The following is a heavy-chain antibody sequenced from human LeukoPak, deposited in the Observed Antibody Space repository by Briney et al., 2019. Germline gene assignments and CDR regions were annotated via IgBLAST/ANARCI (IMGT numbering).Heavy chain of an antibody. CDR2: IYYSENT. CDR1: GGSFSSSGYY. J-gene: IGHJ4*02. D-gene: IGHD6-13*01. V-gene: IGHV4-39*01. CDR3: ARRCQAGMAAAGGVDY. Sequence: SETLSLTCTVSGGSFSSSGYYWGWIRQPPGKGLEWIASIYYSENTYYNPSLKSRVTISINTSKNQFSLKLSSVTAADTAFYYCARRCQAGMAAAGGVDYWGQGTLVTVSS.